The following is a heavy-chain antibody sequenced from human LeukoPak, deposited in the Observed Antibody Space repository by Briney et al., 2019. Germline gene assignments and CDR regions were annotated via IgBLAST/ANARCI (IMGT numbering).Heavy chain of an antibody. CDR3: AKGAAVAGKGQYGMDV. V-gene: IGHV3-30*18. D-gene: IGHD6-19*01. CDR1: GFTFSSYG. CDR2: ISYDGSHK. J-gene: IGHJ6*02. Sequence: GGSLRLSCSASGFTFSSYGMHWVRQAPGKGLEWVAVISYDGSHKYYADSVKGRFTISRDNSKDTLDLQMNSLRAEDTALYYCAKGAAVAGKGQYGMDVWGQGTTVTVSS.